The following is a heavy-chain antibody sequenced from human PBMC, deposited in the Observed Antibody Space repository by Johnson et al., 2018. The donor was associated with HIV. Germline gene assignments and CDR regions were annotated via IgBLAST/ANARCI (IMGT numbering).Heavy chain of an antibody. V-gene: IGHV3-30*04. J-gene: IGHJ3*02. Sequence: QVQLVESGGGVVQPGRSLRLSCAASGFTFSNYAMHWVRQAPGKGLEWVAVISYDGNNQYYADSLKGRFTISRDNSKNTLYLQMNSLTTEDTAVYYCTTAIVIDAFDIWGQGTMVTVSS. CDR3: TTAIVIDAFDI. D-gene: IGHD3-16*02. CDR2: ISYDGNNQ. CDR1: GFTFSNYA.